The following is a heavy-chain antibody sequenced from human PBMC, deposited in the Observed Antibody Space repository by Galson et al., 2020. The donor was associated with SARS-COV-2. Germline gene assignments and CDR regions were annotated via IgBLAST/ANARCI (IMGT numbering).Heavy chain of an antibody. CDR2: IRYDGSNK. V-gene: IGHV3-30*02. Sequence: GGSLRLSCAASGFTFSSYGMHWVRQAPGKGLEWVAFIRYDGSNKYYADSVKGRFTISRDNSKNTLYLQMNSPRAEDTAVYYCAKDLYPLYATYYGMDVWGQGTTVTVSS. J-gene: IGHJ6*02. D-gene: IGHD2-8*01. CDR1: GFTFSSYG. CDR3: AKDLYPLYATYYGMDV.